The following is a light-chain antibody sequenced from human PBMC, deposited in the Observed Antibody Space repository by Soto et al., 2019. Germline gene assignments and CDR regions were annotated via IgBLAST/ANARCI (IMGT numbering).Light chain of an antibody. CDR2: NVS. V-gene: IGLV2-14*03. CDR1: SSDVGGYNY. Sequence: QSVLTQPASVSGSPGQSITISCTGTSSDVGGYNYVSWYRQYPGKAPKLMIYNVSNRPPGVSNRFSGSKSGNTASLSISGLQTEDEADYYCSSYTTSSALVFGGGTQLTVL. J-gene: IGLJ2*01. CDR3: SSYTTSSALV.